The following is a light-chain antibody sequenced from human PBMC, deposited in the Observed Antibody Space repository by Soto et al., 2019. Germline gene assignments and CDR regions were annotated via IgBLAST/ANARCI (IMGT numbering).Light chain of an antibody. CDR2: DVS. V-gene: IGLV2-14*01. CDR1: SSDVGGYNY. J-gene: IGLJ2*01. Sequence: QSALTQPASVSGSPGQSITISGTGTSSDVGGYNYVSWYQQHQGKAPKLMIYDVSNRPSGVSNRFSGSKSGNTASLTISGLQAEDEADYYCSSYTSSSTLVVFGGGTKVTVL. CDR3: SSYTSSSTLVV.